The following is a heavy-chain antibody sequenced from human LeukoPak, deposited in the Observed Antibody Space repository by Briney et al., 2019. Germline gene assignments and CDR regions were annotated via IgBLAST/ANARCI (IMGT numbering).Heavy chain of an antibody. CDR3: AKDSSPQAYYYYYMDV. J-gene: IGHJ6*03. V-gene: IGHV1-2*02. CDR2: INPNSGGT. Sequence: GASVKVSCKASGYTFTGCYMHWVRQAPGQGLEWMGWINPNSGGTNYAQKFQGRVTMTRDTSISTAYMELSRLRAEDTALYYCAKDSSPQAYYYYYMDVWGKGTTVTISS. CDR1: GYTFTGCY.